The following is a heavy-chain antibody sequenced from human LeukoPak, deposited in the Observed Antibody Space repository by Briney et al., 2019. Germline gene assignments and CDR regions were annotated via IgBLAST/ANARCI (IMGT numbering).Heavy chain of an antibody. V-gene: IGHV4-59*01. CDR2: LYYSGST. Sequence: SETPSLTCTVSGGSISRYYWSWIRQPPGKGLEWIGYLYYSGSTNYNPSLKSRVTIAVDTSKNQFSLKLSSVTAADTAVYSCASGSYTHYYFDYWGQGTLVTVSS. CDR1: GGSISRYY. J-gene: IGHJ4*02. D-gene: IGHD1-26*01. CDR3: ASGSYTHYYFDY.